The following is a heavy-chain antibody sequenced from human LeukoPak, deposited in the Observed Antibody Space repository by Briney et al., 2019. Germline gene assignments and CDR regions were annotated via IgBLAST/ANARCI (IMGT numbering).Heavy chain of an antibody. V-gene: IGHV4-34*01. CDR2: INHSGST. D-gene: IGHD6-13*01. CDR1: DVSFSGYY. J-gene: IGHJ4*02. CDR3: ARVERIAAVY. Sequence: PSETLPLTCAVYDVSFSGYYWSWIRQPPGKGLEWIGEINHSGSTNYNPSLKSRVTISVDTSKNQFSLNLRSVTAADTAVYYCARVERIAAVYWGQGTLVTVSS.